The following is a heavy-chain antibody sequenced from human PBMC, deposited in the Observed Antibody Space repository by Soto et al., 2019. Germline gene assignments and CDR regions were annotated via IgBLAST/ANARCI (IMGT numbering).Heavy chain of an antibody. V-gene: IGHV5-51*01. J-gene: IGHJ4*02. Sequence: PGESLKISCKGSGYRFTNYWIGWVRQMPGKGLEWMGIIYPGDSDTRYSPSFQGQVTISADKSINTAYLQWSSLKASDTAMYYCARDFCSRTTSLDFDDWGKAPQLTVSS. CDR2: IYPGDSDT. D-gene: IGHD2-2*01. CDR3: ARDFCSRTTSLDFDD. CDR1: GYRFTNYW.